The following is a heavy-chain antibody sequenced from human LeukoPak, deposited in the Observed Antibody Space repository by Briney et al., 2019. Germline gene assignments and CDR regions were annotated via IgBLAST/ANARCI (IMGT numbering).Heavy chain of an antibody. D-gene: IGHD2-2*01. CDR3: ARGCQYQLLIFLYYYMDV. V-gene: IGHV1-2*02. Sequence: GSVKVSCKASGYTFTGYYIHWVRQAPGQGLEWMGWINPNSGGTNYAQKFQGRVTMTRDTSISTAYMELSRLTSDDTAVYYCARGCQYQLLIFLYYYMDVWGKGTTVTISS. CDR2: INPNSGGT. J-gene: IGHJ6*03. CDR1: GYTFTGYY.